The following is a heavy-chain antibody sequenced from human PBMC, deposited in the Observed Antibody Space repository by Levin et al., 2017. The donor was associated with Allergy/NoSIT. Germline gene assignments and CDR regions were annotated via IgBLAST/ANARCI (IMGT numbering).Heavy chain of an antibody. J-gene: IGHJ4*01. Sequence: SCMSSGGPFSTYTISWVRQAPGPFLSFLFLLLSLLALLPSAPKFQGRVTLTADKSTSTVFMDLSSLGSEDTAIYYCAREERGYSYGRRYFDFWGHGTLVTVSS. D-gene: IGHD5-18*01. V-gene: IGHV1-69*02. CDR2: LLSLLALL. CDR3: AREERGYSYGRRYFDF. CDR1: GGPFSTYT.